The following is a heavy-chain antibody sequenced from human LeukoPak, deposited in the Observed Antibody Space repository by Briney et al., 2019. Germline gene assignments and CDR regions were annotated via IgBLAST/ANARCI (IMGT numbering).Heavy chain of an antibody. D-gene: IGHD2-2*01. CDR1: GYTFTSYY. CDR2: INPSGGST. J-gene: IGHJ6*02. V-gene: IGHV1-46*01. Sequence: ASVKVSCKASGYTFTSYYMHWVRQAPGQGLEWMGIINPSGGSTPHAQKFQGRVTMTRDTSTSTVYMELNNLRSEDTALYYCARDGSSSTSSHYYYYGMDVWGQGTTVTVSS. CDR3: ARDGSSSTSSHYYYYGMDV.